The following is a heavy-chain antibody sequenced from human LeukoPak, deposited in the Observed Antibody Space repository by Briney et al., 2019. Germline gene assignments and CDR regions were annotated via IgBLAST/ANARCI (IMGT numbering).Heavy chain of an antibody. D-gene: IGHD3-3*01. Sequence: GGSLRLSCAASGFTLSSYGMHWVRQAPGKGLEWVAFIRYDGSNKYYADSVKGRFTISRDNSKNTLYLQMNSLRAEDTAVYYCARVRGDDFWSGPTSDAFDIWGQGTMVTVSS. CDR3: ARVRGDDFWSGPTSDAFDI. CDR2: IRYDGSNK. CDR1: GFTLSSYG. V-gene: IGHV3-30*02. J-gene: IGHJ3*02.